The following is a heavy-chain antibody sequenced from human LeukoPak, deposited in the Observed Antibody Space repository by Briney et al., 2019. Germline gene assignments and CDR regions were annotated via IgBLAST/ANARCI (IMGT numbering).Heavy chain of an antibody. V-gene: IGHV3-30*03. CDR3: ARELEIAVAGTLGY. CDR1: GFTFSSYG. D-gene: IGHD6-19*01. CDR2: ISYDGSNK. J-gene: IGHJ4*02. Sequence: GGSLRLSCAASGFTFSSYGMHWVRQAPGKGLEWVAVISYDGSNKYYADSVKGRFTISRDNSKNTLYLQMNSLRAEDTAVYYCARELEIAVAGTLGYWGQGTLVTVSS.